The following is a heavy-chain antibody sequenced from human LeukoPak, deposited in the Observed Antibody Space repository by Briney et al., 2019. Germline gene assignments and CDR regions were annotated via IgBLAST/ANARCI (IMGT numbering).Heavy chain of an antibody. D-gene: IGHD2-8*01. J-gene: IGHJ4*02. Sequence: GGSLRLSCAASGFTFSNFGMHWVRQAPGKGLEWVAFIQFDGSSKYFADSMKGRFTVSRDNSKNTLYLQMNSLRGEDTAVYYCAKGLVFRENRYFDYWGQGTLVTVSS. V-gene: IGHV3-30*02. CDR1: GFTFSNFG. CDR3: AKGLVFRENRYFDY. CDR2: IQFDGSSK.